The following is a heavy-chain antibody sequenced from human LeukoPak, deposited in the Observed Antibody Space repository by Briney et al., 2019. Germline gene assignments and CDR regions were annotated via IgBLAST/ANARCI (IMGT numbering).Heavy chain of an antibody. J-gene: IGHJ4*02. CDR1: GFTFSIYW. Sequence: GGSLRLSCAASGFTFSIYWMHWVRQAPGKGLVWVSRISSEGSSTTYADSVKGRFTISRDNSKNTLYLRMNSLRAEDTAVYYCAKDSQQWSSATDYWGQGTLVTVSS. V-gene: IGHV3-74*01. CDR3: AKDSQQWSSATDY. D-gene: IGHD6-19*01. CDR2: ISSEGSST.